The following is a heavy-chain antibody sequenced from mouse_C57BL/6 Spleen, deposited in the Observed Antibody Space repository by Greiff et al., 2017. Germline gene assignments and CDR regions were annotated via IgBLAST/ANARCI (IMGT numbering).Heavy chain of an antibody. CDR3: ARRDGSSPYWYFDV. V-gene: IGHV5-17*01. Sequence: EVKLVESGGGLVKPGGSLKLSCAASGFTFSDYGMHWVRQAPEKGLEWVAYISSGSSTIYYADTVKGRFTISRDNAKNTLFLQMTSLRSEDTAMYYCARRDGSSPYWYFDVWGTGTTVTVSS. D-gene: IGHD1-1*01. CDR1: GFTFSDYG. CDR2: ISSGSSTI. J-gene: IGHJ1*03.